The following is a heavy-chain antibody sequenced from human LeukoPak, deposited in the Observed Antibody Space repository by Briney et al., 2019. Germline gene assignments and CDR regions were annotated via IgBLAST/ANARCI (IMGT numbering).Heavy chain of an antibody. D-gene: IGHD3-3*01. J-gene: IGHJ6*03. V-gene: IGHV4-39*01. CDR1: GGSISSSSYY. CDR2: IYYSGST. Sequence: PSETLSLTCTVSGGSISSSSYYWGWIRQPPGKGLEWIGSIYYSGSTYYNPSLKSRVTISVDTSKNQFSLKLSSVTAADTAVYYCASHHPYRLRFLDPPYYMDVWGKGTTVTVSS. CDR3: ASHHPYRLRFLDPPYYMDV.